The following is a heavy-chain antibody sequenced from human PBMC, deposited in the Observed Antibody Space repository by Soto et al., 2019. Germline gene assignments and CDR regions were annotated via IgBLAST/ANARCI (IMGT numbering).Heavy chain of an antibody. CDR2: IKQDGSEK. J-gene: IGHJ6*02. Sequence: GGSLRLSCAASGFTFSSYWMSWVRQAPGKGLEWVANIKQDGSEKYYVDSVKGRFTISRDNAKNSLYLQMNSLRAEDTAVYYCARDQGITIFGVVTSYYYGMDVWGQGTTVTVSS. CDR3: ARDQGITIFGVVTSYYYGMDV. D-gene: IGHD3-3*01. CDR1: GFTFSSYW. V-gene: IGHV3-7*01.